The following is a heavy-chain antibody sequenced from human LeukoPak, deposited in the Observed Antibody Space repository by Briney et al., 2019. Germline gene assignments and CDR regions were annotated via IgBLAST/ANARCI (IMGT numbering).Heavy chain of an antibody. CDR3: AREDSSGWYKAFDI. Sequence: PSETLSLTCTVSGGSISSYYWSWIRQPPGKGLEWIGYIYYSGSTNYNPSLKSRVTISVDTSKNQFSLKLSSVTAADTVVYYCAREDSSGWYKAFDIWGQGTMVTASS. CDR1: GGSISSYY. CDR2: IYYSGST. D-gene: IGHD6-19*01. V-gene: IGHV4-59*01. J-gene: IGHJ3*02.